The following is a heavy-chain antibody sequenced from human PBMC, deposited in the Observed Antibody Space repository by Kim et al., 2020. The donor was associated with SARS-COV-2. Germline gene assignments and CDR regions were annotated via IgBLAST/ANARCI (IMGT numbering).Heavy chain of an antibody. CDR3: ARDMVRGVTPGRPVY. Sequence: SETLSLTCAVYGGSFSGYYWSWIRQPPGKGLEWIGEINHSGSTNYNPSLKSRVTISVDTSKNQFSLKLSSVTAADTAVYYCARDMVRGVTPGRPVYWGQGTLVTVSS. CDR2: INHSGST. CDR1: GGSFSGYY. D-gene: IGHD3-10*01. V-gene: IGHV4-34*01. J-gene: IGHJ4*02.